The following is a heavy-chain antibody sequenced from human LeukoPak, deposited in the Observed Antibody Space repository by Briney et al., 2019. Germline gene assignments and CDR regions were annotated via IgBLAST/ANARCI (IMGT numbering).Heavy chain of an antibody. CDR3: AGDEYGSGSLRY. Sequence: GGSLRLSCAASGFTSSSYWMSWVRQAPGKGLEWVANIKQDGSEKYYVDSVKGRFTISRDNAKNSLYLQMNSLRAEDTAVYYCAGDEYGSGSLRYWGQGTLVTVSS. CDR1: GFTSSSYW. CDR2: IKQDGSEK. J-gene: IGHJ4*02. D-gene: IGHD3-10*01. V-gene: IGHV3-7*01.